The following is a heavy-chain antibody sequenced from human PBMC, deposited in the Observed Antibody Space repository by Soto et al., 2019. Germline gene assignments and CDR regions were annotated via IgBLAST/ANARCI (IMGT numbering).Heavy chain of an antibody. CDR2: ISSSSSTI. CDR3: AREAYCGGDCSYFDY. D-gene: IGHD2-21*02. Sequence: GGSLRLSCAASGFTFSSYSMNWVRQAPGKGLEWVSYISSSSSTIYYADSVKGRFTISRDNAENSLYLQMNSLRDEDTAVYYCAREAYCGGDCSYFDYWGQGTLVTVSS. V-gene: IGHV3-48*02. J-gene: IGHJ4*02. CDR1: GFTFSSYS.